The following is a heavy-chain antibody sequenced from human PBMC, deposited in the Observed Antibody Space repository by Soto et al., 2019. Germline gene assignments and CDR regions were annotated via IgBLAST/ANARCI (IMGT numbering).Heavy chain of an antibody. V-gene: IGHV3-7*05. CDR3: AKVSSSWYAGFFDL. D-gene: IGHD6-13*01. J-gene: IGHJ4*02. CDR1: GLTFSNHW. Sequence: PGGSLRLSCTVSGLTFSNHWMTWVRQAPGKGLEWVANIKRDGSEKSYVDSVKGRFSVSRDNTKNSLYLQMNNLRAEDTAIYYCAKVSSSWYAGFFDLWGQGTLVTVSS. CDR2: IKRDGSEK.